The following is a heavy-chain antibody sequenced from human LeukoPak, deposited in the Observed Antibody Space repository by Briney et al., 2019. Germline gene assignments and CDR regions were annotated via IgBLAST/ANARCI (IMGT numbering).Heavy chain of an antibody. Sequence: GGSLKISCKGSGYSFTSYWIGWVRQMPGKGLEWMGIIYPGDSDTRYSPSFQGQVTISADKSISTAYLQWSSLKAMYTAMYYCLGYTVAGTNFDYWGQGTLVTVSS. J-gene: IGHJ4*02. CDR1: GYSFTSYW. CDR3: LGYTVAGTNFDY. CDR2: IYPGDSDT. D-gene: IGHD6-19*01. V-gene: IGHV5-51*01.